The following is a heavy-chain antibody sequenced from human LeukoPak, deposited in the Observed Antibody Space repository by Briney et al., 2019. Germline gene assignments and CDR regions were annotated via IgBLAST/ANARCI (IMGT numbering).Heavy chain of an antibody. CDR1: GGTFSSYA. V-gene: IGHV1-69*05. D-gene: IGHD2-2*02. CDR2: IIPIFGTA. CDR3: ATGDCSSTSCYRPRGYYYYMDV. J-gene: IGHJ6*03. Sequence: SVKVSCKASGGTFSSYAISWVRQAPGQGLEWMGGIIPIFGTANYAQKFQGRVTITTDESTGTAYMELSSLRSEDTAVYYCATGDCSSTSCYRPRGYYYYMDVWGKGTTVTVSS.